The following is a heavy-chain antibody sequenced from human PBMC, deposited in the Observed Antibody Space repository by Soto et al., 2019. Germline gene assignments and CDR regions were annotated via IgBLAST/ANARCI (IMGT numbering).Heavy chain of an antibody. Sequence: ASVKVSCKASGGTFSSYAISWVRQAPGQGREWMGRIIPIFGTASYAQKFQARVTITADESTSTAYMELSSLRSEDTAVYFCASAGTILVVVIDGSRYYFDYWGQGTLVTVSS. CDR2: IIPIFGTA. D-gene: IGHD3-22*01. CDR3: ASAGTILVVVIDGSRYYFDY. CDR1: GGTFSSYA. J-gene: IGHJ4*02. V-gene: IGHV1-69*13.